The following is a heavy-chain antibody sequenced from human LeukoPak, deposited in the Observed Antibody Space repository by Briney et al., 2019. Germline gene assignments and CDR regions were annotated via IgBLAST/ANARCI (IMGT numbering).Heavy chain of an antibody. CDR3: ARDARVGTRYFDS. V-gene: IGHV4-4*02. CDR1: GGSISSSNW. Sequence: SGTLSLTCAVSGGSISSSNWWSWVRQPPGKGLEWIGEIYHSGSTNYNPSLKSRVTISVDTSKNQFSLNLSSVTAADTAVYYCARDARVGTRYFDSWGQGTLVTVSS. J-gene: IGHJ4*02. D-gene: IGHD4-23*01. CDR2: IYHSGST.